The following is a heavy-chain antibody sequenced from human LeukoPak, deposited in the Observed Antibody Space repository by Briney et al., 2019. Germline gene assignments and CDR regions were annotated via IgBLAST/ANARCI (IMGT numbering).Heavy chain of an antibody. CDR2: IYYSGST. D-gene: IGHD6-13*01. J-gene: IGHJ4*02. Sequence: SETLSLTCTVSGGSISSSSYYWGWIRQPPGKGLEWIGSIYYSGSTYYNPSLKSRVTISVDTSKNQFSLKLSSVTAADTAVYYCASSSRRIAAAGTFDYWGQGTLVTVSS. CDR1: GGSISSSSYY. CDR3: ASSSRRIAAAGTFDY. V-gene: IGHV4-39*01.